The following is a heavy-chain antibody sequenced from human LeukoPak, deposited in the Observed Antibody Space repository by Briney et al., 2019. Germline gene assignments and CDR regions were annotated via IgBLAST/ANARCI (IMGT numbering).Heavy chain of an antibody. CDR2: IIPIFGTA. D-gene: IGHD5-24*01. J-gene: IGHJ4*02. V-gene: IGHV1-69*05. Sequence: SVKVSCKASGGTFSSYAISWVRQAPGQGLEWMGGIIPIFGTANYAQKFQGRVTITTDESTSTAYMELSSLRSEDTAVYYCARGRGLQIDSYRYSFDYWGQGTLVTVSS. CDR3: ARGRGLQIDSYRYSFDY. CDR1: GGTFSSYA.